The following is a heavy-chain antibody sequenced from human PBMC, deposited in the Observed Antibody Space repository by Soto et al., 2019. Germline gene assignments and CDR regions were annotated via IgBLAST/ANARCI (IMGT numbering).Heavy chain of an antibody. CDR3: ARVFTLEAARPYYYYYGMDV. V-gene: IGHV3-30-3*01. Sequence: QVQLVESGGAVVQTGRSLRLSCAASGFPFSTYTMHWVRQAPGKGLEWVAVISHDGNTKQYADSVKGRFTISRDNSKNTLYLQINSLRAEDTAVYYCARVFTLEAARPYYYYYGMDVWGQGTTVTVSS. J-gene: IGHJ6*02. D-gene: IGHD3-3*01. CDR2: ISHDGNTK. CDR1: GFPFSTYT.